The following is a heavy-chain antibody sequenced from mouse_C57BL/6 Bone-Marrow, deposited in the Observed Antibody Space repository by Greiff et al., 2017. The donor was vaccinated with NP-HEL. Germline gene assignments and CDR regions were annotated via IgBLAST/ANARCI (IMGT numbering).Heavy chain of an antibody. J-gene: IGHJ1*03. Sequence: VQLQQSGPELVKPGASVKISCKASGYSFTGYYMHWVKQSHGNILDWIGYIYPYNGVSSYNQKFKGKATLTVDKSSSAAYMELRSLTSEDSAVYYCAKGGLRRDWYFDVWGTGTTVTVSS. CDR2: IYPYNGVS. V-gene: IGHV1-31*01. CDR1: GYSFTGYY. D-gene: IGHD2-4*01. CDR3: AKGGLRRDWYFDV.